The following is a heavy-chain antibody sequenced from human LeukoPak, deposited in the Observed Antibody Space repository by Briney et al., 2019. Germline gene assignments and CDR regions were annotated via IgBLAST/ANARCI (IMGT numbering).Heavy chain of an antibody. CDR2: IHTDGSST. D-gene: IGHD5-18*01. CDR3: SREGLGYSYGY. Sequence: PGGSLRLSCAASGFTFSRYWMHWVRQAPGKGLVWVSRIHTDGSSTYYADSVKGRFTISRDNGKNTLYLQMNNLRAEDTAVYYCSREGLGYSYGYWGQGTLVAVSS. J-gene: IGHJ4*02. V-gene: IGHV3-74*01. CDR1: GFTFSRYW.